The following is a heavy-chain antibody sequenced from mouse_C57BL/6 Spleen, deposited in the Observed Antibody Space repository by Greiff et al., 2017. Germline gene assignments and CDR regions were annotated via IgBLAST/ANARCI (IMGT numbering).Heavy chain of an antibody. Sequence: EVKLMESGGGLVKPGGSLKLSCAASGFTFSSYTMSWVRQTPEKRLEWVATISGGGGNTYYPDSVKGRFTISRDNAKNTLYLQMSSLRSEDTALYYCARKGYSNYEAWFAYWGQGTLVTVSA. J-gene: IGHJ3*01. CDR3: ARKGYSNYEAWFAY. D-gene: IGHD2-5*01. CDR2: ISGGGGNT. CDR1: GFTFSSYT. V-gene: IGHV5-9*01.